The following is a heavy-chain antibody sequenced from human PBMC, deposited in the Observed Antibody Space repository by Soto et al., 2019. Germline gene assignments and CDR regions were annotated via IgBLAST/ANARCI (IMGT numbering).Heavy chain of an antibody. CDR3: ARSHGSSTSLEIYYYYYYGMDV. D-gene: IGHD2-2*01. CDR2: IIPISDTT. J-gene: IGHJ6*02. V-gene: IGHV1-69*01. CDR1: GGTFSSYA. Sequence: QVQLVQSGAEVKKPGSSVKVSCKASGGTFSSYAISWVRQAPGQGLEWLGGIIPISDTTNYAQKFQGRVTITPDESTSTAYMELSSLRAEDTAVYYCARSHGSSTSLEIYYYYYYGMDVWGQGTTVTVSS.